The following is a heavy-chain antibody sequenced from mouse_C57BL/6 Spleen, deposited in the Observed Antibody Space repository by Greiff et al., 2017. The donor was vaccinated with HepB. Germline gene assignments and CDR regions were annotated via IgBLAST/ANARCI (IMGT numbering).Heavy chain of an antibody. CDR2: IYPGSGNT. D-gene: IGHD2-1*01. J-gene: IGHJ2*01. CDR3: ARGDGKDYFDY. V-gene: IGHV1-66*01. CDR1: GYSFTSYY. Sequence: VQGVESGPELVKPGASVKISCKASGYSFTSYYIHWVKQRPGQGLEWIGWIYPGSGNTKYNEKFKGKATLTADTSSSTAYMQLSSLTSEDSAVYYCARGDGKDYFDYWGQGTTLTVSS.